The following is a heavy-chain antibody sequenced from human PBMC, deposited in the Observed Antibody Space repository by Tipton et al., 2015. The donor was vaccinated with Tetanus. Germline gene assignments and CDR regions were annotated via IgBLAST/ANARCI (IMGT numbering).Heavy chain of an antibody. CDR1: GFIFNSYG. D-gene: IGHD6-6*01. CDR2: TWSHGGNI. V-gene: IGHV3-33*01. J-gene: IGHJ2*01. CDR3: ARVWGRGQLVTKPNWYFDL. Sequence: QVQLVQSGGGVVQPGRSLRLSCATSGFIFNSYGIHWVRQAPGKGLEWVAVTWSHGGNIYYADSVKGRCAVSRDNAKNSLSLQVNSLRAEDTAVYYCARVWGRGQLVTKPNWYFDLWGRGTLVTVSS.